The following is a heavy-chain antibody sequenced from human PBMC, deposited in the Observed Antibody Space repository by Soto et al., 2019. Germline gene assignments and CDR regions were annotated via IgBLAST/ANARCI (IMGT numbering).Heavy chain of an antibody. CDR2: VYYTGTT. D-gene: IGHD2-21*02. CDR1: VDSISTAIW. V-gene: IGHV4-4*02. J-gene: IGHJ4*02. Sequence: QVQLQESGPRLVKPSGTLSLSCTVTVDSISTAIWWSWVRQSPERGLEWIGEVYYTGTTHYNPSLGNRVIVSADKYRNQFSLSLSYVTAADTAIYYCARRGGSFSDFEINYFDTWGQGALVTVSS. CDR3: ARRGGSFSDFEINYFDT.